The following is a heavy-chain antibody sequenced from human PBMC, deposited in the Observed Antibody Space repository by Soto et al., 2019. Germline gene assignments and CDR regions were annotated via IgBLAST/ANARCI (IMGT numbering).Heavy chain of an antibody. Sequence: EVQLLESGGGSVQPGGSLRLSCAASGFSFSNYAMYWIRQAPGKGLEWVSGIVGSGAKTYYADSVRGRFTVSRDNSGNIVYLHMYSLRAEDTALYYCAKDTVNTEITFHNFFDPWSQGTLFTVSS. J-gene: IGHJ5*02. CDR3: AKDTVNTEITFHNFFDP. V-gene: IGHV3-23*01. CDR1: GFSFSNYA. CDR2: IVGSGAKT. D-gene: IGHD3-16*01.